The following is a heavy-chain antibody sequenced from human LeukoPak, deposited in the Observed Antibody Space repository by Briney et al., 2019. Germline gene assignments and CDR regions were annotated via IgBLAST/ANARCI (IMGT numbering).Heavy chain of an antibody. V-gene: IGHV3-7*01. CDR3: ARDMMYSGGWDFDY. Sequence: GESLRLSCAASGFTFSSYSMNWVRQAPGKGLEWVAIIKYDGSERYYVDSVEGRFTISRDNAKNSLSLQMNGLRAEDTAVYYCARDMMYSGGWDFDYWGQGTLVTVSS. CDR1: GFTFSSYS. J-gene: IGHJ4*02. D-gene: IGHD6-19*01. CDR2: IKYDGSER.